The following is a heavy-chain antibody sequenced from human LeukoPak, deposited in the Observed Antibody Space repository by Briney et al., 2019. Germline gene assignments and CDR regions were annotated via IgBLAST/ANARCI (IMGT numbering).Heavy chain of an antibody. V-gene: IGHV3-49*04. J-gene: IGHJ6*03. CDR1: GFTFGDYA. CDR3: TRCYGDYEDYYYMDV. Sequence: GSLRLSCTASGFTFGDYAMSWVRQAPGKGLEWVGFIRSKAYGGTTEYAASVKGRFTISRDDSKSIAYLQMNSLKTEDTAVYYCTRCYGDYEDYYYMDVWGKGTTVTVSS. CDR2: IRSKAYGGTT. D-gene: IGHD4-17*01.